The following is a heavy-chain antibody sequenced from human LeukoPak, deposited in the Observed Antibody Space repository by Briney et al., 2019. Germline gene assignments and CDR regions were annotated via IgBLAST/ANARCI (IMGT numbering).Heavy chain of an antibody. CDR2: IYSGGST. J-gene: IGHJ4*02. Sequence: GGSLRLSCAASGFTVSSNYMSWVRQAPGKGLEWVSVIYSGGSTYYADSVKGRFTISRDNSKNTLYLQMNSLRAEDTAVYYCARVFIGDYGDYQFDYWGQGTLVTVSS. CDR1: GFTVSSNY. CDR3: ARVFIGDYGDYQFDY. V-gene: IGHV3-66*01. D-gene: IGHD4-17*01.